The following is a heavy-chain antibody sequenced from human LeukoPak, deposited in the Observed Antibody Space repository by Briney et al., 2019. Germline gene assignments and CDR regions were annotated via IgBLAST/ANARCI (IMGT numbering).Heavy chain of an antibody. V-gene: IGHV3-23*01. CDR1: GFTFSTYI. D-gene: IGHD5-18*01. CDR2: ISGSGDNT. CDR3: ARAPGGYSYGTPNFDY. Sequence: GGSLRLSCAGSGFTFSTYIMSWVRQAPGKGLEWVSAISGSGDNTYYADSMKGRFTISRDNSKNTLYLQMDSLRAEDTAVYYCARAPGGYSYGTPNFDYWGQGTLVTVSS. J-gene: IGHJ4*02.